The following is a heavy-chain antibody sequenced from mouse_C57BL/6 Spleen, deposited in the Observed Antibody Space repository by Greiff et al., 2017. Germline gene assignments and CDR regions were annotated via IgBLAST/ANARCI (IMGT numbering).Heavy chain of an antibody. CDR2: IDPETGGT. CDR1: GYTFTDYE. Sequence: QVQLQQSGAELVRPGASVTLSCKASGYTFTDYEMHWVKQTPVHGLEWIGAIDPETGGTAYNQKFKGKAILTADKSSSTAYMELRSLTSEYSAVYYCMGYYYGSSLDYWGQGTTLTVSS. V-gene: IGHV1-15*01. D-gene: IGHD1-1*01. J-gene: IGHJ2*01. CDR3: MGYYYGSSLDY.